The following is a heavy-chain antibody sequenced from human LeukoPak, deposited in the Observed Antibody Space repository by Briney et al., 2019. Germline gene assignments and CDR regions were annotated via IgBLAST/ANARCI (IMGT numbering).Heavy chain of an antibody. D-gene: IGHD4-17*01. CDR3: AREIYGDYANDF. J-gene: IGHJ4*02. Sequence: HPGGSLRLSCAASGFTCSRYSMNWVRQAPGKGLEGVSYLSISSSTIYYADSVRGRFTFSRATAKNSLYLQMNSLRAEDTALYYCAREIYGDYANDFWGQGTLVTVS. V-gene: IGHV3-48*04. CDR1: GFTCSRYS. CDR2: LSISSSTI.